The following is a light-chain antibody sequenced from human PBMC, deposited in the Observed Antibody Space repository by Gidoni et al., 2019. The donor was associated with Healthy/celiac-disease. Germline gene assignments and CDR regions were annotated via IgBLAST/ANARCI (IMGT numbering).Light chain of an antibody. CDR2: GAS. Sequence: SCRASQRVSSSHLAWYQQKPGQAPRLLSYGASSRATGIPDRFSGSGSGTDFTLTISRLEPEDFAVYYCQQYGSSPRYTFXXXTKLEIK. CDR1: QRVSSSH. V-gene: IGKV3-20*01. CDR3: QQYGSSPRYT. J-gene: IGKJ2*01.